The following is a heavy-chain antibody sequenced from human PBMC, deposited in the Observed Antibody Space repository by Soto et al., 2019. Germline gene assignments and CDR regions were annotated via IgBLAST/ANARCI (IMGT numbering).Heavy chain of an antibody. J-gene: IGHJ1*01. CDR2: IYYSGRT. CDR1: VASISSSSYY. D-gene: IGHD2-21*02. V-gene: IGHV4-39*01. CDR3: ARQRTTVATQAYFNH. Sequence: LSLTCIVSVASISSSSYYWGWIRQPPGKVLEWIGSIYYSGRTYYNPSFKSRVTISIDTSKNQFSLKLSSVTATDTAVYSCARQRTTVATQAYFNHWGQGALVTVSS.